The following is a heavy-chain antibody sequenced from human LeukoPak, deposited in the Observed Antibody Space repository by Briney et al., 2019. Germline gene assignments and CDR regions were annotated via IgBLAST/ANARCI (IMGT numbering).Heavy chain of an antibody. CDR2: ISVSNGDT. Sequence: ASVKVSCKTSGFRFSTSAISWVRQVPGQGLEWMGWISVSNGDTNYAQNLQSRVTMTTDTSTSTAHLELRSLRSDDTAVYYCVRDRARIEVVTTTSNFFDPWGQGTLVTVSS. D-gene: IGHD3-22*01. V-gene: IGHV1-18*01. CDR1: GFRFSTSA. J-gene: IGHJ5*02. CDR3: VRDRARIEVVTTTSNFFDP.